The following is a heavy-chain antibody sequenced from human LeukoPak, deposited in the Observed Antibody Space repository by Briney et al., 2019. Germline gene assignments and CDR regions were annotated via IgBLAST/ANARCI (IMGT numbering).Heavy chain of an antibody. V-gene: IGHV1-2*02. Sequence: ASVKVSCKASGYTFTNYDINWVRQAPGQGLEWMGWINPNSGGTNYAQKFQGRVTMTRDTSISTAYMELSRLRSDDTAVYYCARAVAARRYYFDYWGQGTLVTVSS. CDR1: GYTFTNYD. CDR3: ARAVAARRYYFDY. J-gene: IGHJ4*02. D-gene: IGHD6-6*01. CDR2: INPNSGGT.